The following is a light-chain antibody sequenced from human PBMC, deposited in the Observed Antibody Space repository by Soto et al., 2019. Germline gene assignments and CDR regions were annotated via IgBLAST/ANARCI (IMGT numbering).Light chain of an antibody. CDR3: QQYNNWPPYT. Sequence: EIVMTQSPATLSVSPGERATHSCRASQSVSSNLAWYQQKPGQAPRLLIYGASTRATGIPARFSGSGSGTEFTLTISSLQSEGFAVYYCQQYNNWPPYTFGQGTKLEIK. V-gene: IGKV3-15*01. CDR2: GAS. CDR1: QSVSSN. J-gene: IGKJ2*01.